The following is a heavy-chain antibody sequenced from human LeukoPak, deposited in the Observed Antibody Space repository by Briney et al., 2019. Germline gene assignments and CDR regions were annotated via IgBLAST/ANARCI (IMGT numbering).Heavy chain of an antibody. CDR2: IKQDGSEK. J-gene: IGHJ4*02. Sequence: PEGSLRLSCAASGFTFSSYWMSWVRQAPGKGLEWVANIKQDGSEKYYVDSVKGRFTISRDNAKNTLYLQMNSLRAEDTAVYYCAREHGYYDSSGYYDYWGQGTLVTVSS. D-gene: IGHD3-22*01. CDR1: GFTFSSYW. V-gene: IGHV3-7*01. CDR3: AREHGYYDSSGYYDY.